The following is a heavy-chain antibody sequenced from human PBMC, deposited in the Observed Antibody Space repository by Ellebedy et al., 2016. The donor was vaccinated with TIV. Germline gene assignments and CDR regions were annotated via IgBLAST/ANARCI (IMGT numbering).Heavy chain of an antibody. CDR1: GFTFTDYY. V-gene: IGHV3-11*01. CDR3: AKPPEQWLIHTGLDS. D-gene: IGHD6-19*01. CDR2: ISISGTTV. Sequence: PGGSLRLSCAASGFTFTDYYMSWIRQSPGKGLEWVSYISISGTTVYYADSVKGRFTISRDNAKNSLYLQMNSLRAEDMAIYYCAKPPEQWLIHTGLDSWGQGTLVTVAS. J-gene: IGHJ4*02.